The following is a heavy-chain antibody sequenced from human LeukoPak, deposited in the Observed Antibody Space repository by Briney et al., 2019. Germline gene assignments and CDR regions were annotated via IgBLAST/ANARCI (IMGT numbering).Heavy chain of an antibody. V-gene: IGHV3-53*01. CDR3: ATCRGGLFDY. D-gene: IGHD5-24*01. J-gene: IGHJ4*02. CDR1: GFTFSTYT. CDR2: IYSGGST. Sequence: PGGSLRLSCAASGFTFSTYTMNWVRQAPGKGLEWVSVIYSGGSTYYADSVKGRFTISGDNSKNTLYLQMNSLRAEDTAVYYCATCRGGLFDYWGQGTLVTVSS.